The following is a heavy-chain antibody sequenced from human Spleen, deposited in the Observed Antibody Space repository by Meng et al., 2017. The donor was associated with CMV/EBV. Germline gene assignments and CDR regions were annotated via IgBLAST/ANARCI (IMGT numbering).Heavy chain of an antibody. V-gene: IGHV1-46*01. J-gene: IGHJ4*02. CDR2: INPSDDST. D-gene: IGHD1-1*01. CDR1: GYTLPTYN. CDR3: ARGATGTTRLDYYFDH. Sequence: GYTLPTYNVDWVRQVPGQGLEWMAIINPSDDSTNCAQKYQGRLAMTSDSSTSTVFMELSSLTADDTAVYYCARGATGTTRLDYYFDHWGQGTLVTVSS.